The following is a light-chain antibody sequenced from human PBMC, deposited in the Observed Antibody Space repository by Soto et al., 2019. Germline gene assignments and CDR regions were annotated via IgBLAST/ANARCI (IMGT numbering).Light chain of an antibody. V-gene: IGKV3-20*01. CDR2: GAS. J-gene: IGKJ1*01. Sequence: EIVLTQSPGTLSLSPGERATHSCRASQSVSSSYLAWYQQKPGQAPRLLIYGASSRATGIPDRFSGSGSGTVFTLTISILVPEDFAVYYCQQYGSSPRTFGQGTKVDIK. CDR1: QSVSSSY. CDR3: QQYGSSPRT.